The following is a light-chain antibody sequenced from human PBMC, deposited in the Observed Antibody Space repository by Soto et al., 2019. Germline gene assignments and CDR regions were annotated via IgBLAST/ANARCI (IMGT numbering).Light chain of an antibody. Sequence: EIVLTQSPGTLSLSPVERATLSFRASESVSRNYIAWYQQKPGQAPRLLMYDASKRATGIPARFSGSGSGTDFTLTISRLEPEDFAVYFCQQYDNLSWTFGQGTKVDIK. CDR2: DAS. J-gene: IGKJ1*01. CDR1: ESVSRNY. CDR3: QQYDNLSWT. V-gene: IGKV3-20*01.